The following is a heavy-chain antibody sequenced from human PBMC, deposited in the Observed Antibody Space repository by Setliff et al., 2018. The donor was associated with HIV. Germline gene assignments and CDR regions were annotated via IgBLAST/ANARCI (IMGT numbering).Heavy chain of an antibody. D-gene: IGHD1-26*01. CDR1: GGSFSGYY. CDR3: ARGLVGAATSYYYYYMDV. J-gene: IGHJ6*03. V-gene: IGHV4-34*01. CDR2: IHYTGTG. Sequence: SETLSLTCAVYGGSFSGYYWVWIRQPPGKGLEWIGNIHYTGTGFYNPALRSRVTISVDTSKNQFSLKLSSVTAADTAVYYCARGLVGAATSYYYYYMDVWGKGTTVTVSS.